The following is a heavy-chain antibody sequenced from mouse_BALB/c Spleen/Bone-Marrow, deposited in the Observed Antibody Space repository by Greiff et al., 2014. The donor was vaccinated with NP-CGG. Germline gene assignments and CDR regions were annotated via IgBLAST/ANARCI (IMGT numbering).Heavy chain of an antibody. V-gene: IGHV1-54*01. Sequence: VKLMESGAELVRPGTSVEVSCKASGYAFTNYWIEWIKQRPGQGLEWIGVINPGSGGINYNEKLKGKATLTADKSSSTAYMQLSSLTSDDSAVYFCARELVRGMDYWGQGTSVTVSS. CDR3: ARELVRGMDY. J-gene: IGHJ4*01. CDR2: INPGSGGI. CDR1: GYAFTNYW. D-gene: IGHD1-1*01.